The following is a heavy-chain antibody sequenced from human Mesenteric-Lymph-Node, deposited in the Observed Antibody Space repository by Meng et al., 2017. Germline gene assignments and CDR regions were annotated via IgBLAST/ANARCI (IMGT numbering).Heavy chain of an antibody. CDR3: ARGDIVATYYYYGMDV. Sequence: GESLKISCAASGFTFSSNEMNWVRQAPGKGLEWFSHISSSGATIYYADSVKGRFTISRDNAKNSLYLQMNSLRAEDTAVYYCARGDIVATYYYYGMDVWGQGTMVTVSS. D-gene: IGHD5-12*01. J-gene: IGHJ6*01. CDR2: ISSSGATI. V-gene: IGHV3-48*03. CDR1: GFTFSSNE.